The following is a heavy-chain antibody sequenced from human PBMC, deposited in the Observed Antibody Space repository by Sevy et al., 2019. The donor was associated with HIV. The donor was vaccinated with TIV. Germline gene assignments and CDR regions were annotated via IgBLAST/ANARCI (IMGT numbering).Heavy chain of an antibody. Sequence: ASVKVSCKVSGYTLTELSMHWVRQAPGKGLEWMGGFDPEDGETIYAQKFQGRVTITADKSTSTAYMELSSLRSEDTAVYYCAREPAAGDYYYYMDVWGKGTTVTVSS. J-gene: IGHJ6*03. D-gene: IGHD6-13*01. V-gene: IGHV1-24*01. CDR1: GYTLTELS. CDR3: AREPAAGDYYYYMDV. CDR2: FDPEDGET.